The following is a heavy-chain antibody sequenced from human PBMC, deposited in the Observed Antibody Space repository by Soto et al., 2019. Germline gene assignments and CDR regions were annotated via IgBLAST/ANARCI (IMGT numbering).Heavy chain of an antibody. V-gene: IGHV3-13*01. CDR3: ARLNYYYGMDV. CDR1: GFTFSSYD. J-gene: IGHJ6*02. CDR2: IGTAGDT. Sequence: GGSLRLSCAASGFTFSSYDMHWVRQATGKGLEWVSAIGTAGDTYYPGSVKGRFTISRENAKNSLYLQMNSLRAGDTAVYYCARLNYYYGMDVWGQGTTVTVSS.